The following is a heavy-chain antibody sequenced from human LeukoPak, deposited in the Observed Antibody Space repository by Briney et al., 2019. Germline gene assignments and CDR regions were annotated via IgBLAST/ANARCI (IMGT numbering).Heavy chain of an antibody. CDR1: GFTFSSYG. CDR3: ARDETNNWFDP. Sequence: GGSLRLSCAASGFTFSSYGMHWVHQAPGKGLVWVSRINSDGSSTSYADSVKGRFTISRDNAKNTLYLQMNSLRAEDTAVYYCARDETNNWFDPWGQGTLVTVSS. V-gene: IGHV3-74*01. CDR2: INSDGSST. J-gene: IGHJ5*02.